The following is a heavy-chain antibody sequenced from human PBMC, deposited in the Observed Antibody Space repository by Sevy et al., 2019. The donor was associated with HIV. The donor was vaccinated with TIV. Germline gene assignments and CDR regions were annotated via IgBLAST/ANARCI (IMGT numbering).Heavy chain of an antibody. CDR2: MSYDGSYK. V-gene: IGHV3-30*03. Sequence: GGSLRLSCAASGFTFSSHGMHWVRQAPGKGLEWAAVMSYDGSYKSYGDSVKGRFTISRDDSKNTLYLQMNSLRPEDTAMYYCATDSGYSINWYPAYWGQGTLVTVSS. D-gene: IGHD6-13*01. CDR3: ATDSGYSINWYPAY. CDR1: GFTFSSHG. J-gene: IGHJ4*02.